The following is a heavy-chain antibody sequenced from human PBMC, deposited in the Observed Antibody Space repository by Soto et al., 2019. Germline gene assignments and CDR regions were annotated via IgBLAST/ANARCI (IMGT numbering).Heavy chain of an antibody. CDR2: ISAYNGNT. Sequence: ASVKVSCKASGYTFTSYGISWVRQAPGQGLEWMGWISAYNGNTNYAQKLQGRVTMTTDTSTSTAYMELRSLRSDDTAVYYCARVTVVPAAIMSAWFDPWGQGTLVTVSS. V-gene: IGHV1-18*01. CDR1: GYTFTSYG. D-gene: IGHD2-2*01. CDR3: ARVTVVPAAIMSAWFDP. J-gene: IGHJ5*02.